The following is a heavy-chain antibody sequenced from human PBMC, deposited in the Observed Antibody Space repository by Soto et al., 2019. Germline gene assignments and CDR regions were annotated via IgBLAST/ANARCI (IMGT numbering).Heavy chain of an antibody. D-gene: IGHD3-9*01. V-gene: IGHV5-10-1*01. CDR1: GYSFTSYW. Sequence: RGESLKISCKGSGYSFTSYWISWVRQMPGKGLEWMGRIDPSDSYTNYSPSFQGHVTISADKSISTAYLQWSSLKASDTAMYYCARHNRHDILTGSWPGAFDIWGQGTMVTVSS. J-gene: IGHJ3*02. CDR3: ARHNRHDILTGSWPGAFDI. CDR2: IDPSDSYT.